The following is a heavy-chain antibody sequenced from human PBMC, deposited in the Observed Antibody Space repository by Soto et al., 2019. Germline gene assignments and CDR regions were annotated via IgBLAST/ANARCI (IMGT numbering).Heavy chain of an antibody. Sequence: AVKVSYKASGYTFTGNYMDWLRQAPGQGLEWMRWINPNSVGTNYAQKLKGRLTMTRDTSISKADMELSRMRSVDTAAYYCAREKGTMVYGRGSGMDVWGQGTTVTVSS. V-gene: IGHV1-2*02. D-gene: IGHD2-8*01. CDR1: GYTFTGNY. CDR2: INPNSVGT. CDR3: AREKGTMVYGRGSGMDV. J-gene: IGHJ6*02.